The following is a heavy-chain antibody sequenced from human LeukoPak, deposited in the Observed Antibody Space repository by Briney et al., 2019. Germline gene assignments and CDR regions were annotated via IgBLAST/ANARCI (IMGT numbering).Heavy chain of an antibody. J-gene: IGHJ6*02. D-gene: IGHD3-16*02. V-gene: IGHV3-30*03. CDR3: AREEHDYVWGSYRYYYYYGIDV. CDR1: GFTFSSYG. CDR2: ISFDGSNE. Sequence: GGSLRLSCAASGFTFSSYGIHWVRQSPGRGLEWVSFISFDGSNEFYADSLKGRFTISRDNSKDTLYPQMDSLRAEDTALYYCAREEHDYVWGSYRYYYYYGIDVWGQGTTVTVSS.